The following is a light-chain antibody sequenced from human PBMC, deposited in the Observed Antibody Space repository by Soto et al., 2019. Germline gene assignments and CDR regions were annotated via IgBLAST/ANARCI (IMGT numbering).Light chain of an antibody. Sequence: DIQMTQSPSTLSASVGDTVTIICRASQSISNWLAWYQQKPGKAPNLLIYDASIFESGVPSRFSGRGSGTRFTLTISSLQPDDFATYYCQQYSDSPWTFGQVTKVEIK. CDR1: QSISNW. V-gene: IGKV1-5*02. J-gene: IGKJ1*01. CDR3: QQYSDSPWT. CDR2: DAS.